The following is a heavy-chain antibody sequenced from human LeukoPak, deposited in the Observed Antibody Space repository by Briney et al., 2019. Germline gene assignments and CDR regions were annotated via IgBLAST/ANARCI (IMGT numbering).Heavy chain of an antibody. J-gene: IGHJ3*01. CDR2: IGASGEST. Sequence: GGSLRLSCAASGFTFSVAAMTWVRQAPGKGLEWVSLIGASGESTYYADSVKGRFTISRDNSKNTLSLQMNSLRVEDTAMYFRAKDIQLSAWGLGTMVTVSS. V-gene: IGHV3-23*01. CDR3: AKDIQLSA. CDR1: GFTFSVAA. D-gene: IGHD5-24*01.